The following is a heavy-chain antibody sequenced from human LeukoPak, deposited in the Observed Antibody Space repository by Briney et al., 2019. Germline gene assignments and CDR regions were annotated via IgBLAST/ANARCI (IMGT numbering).Heavy chain of an antibody. CDR1: GFTFSSYE. V-gene: IGHV3-48*03. CDR2: ISSSGSTI. CDR3: AELGITMIGGV. Sequence: GGSLRLSCAASGFTFSSYEMNWVRQAPGKGLEWVSYISSSGSTIYYADSVKGRFTISRDNAKNSLYLQMDGLRAEDTAVYYCAELGITMIGGVWGKGTTVTISS. D-gene: IGHD3-10*02. J-gene: IGHJ6*04.